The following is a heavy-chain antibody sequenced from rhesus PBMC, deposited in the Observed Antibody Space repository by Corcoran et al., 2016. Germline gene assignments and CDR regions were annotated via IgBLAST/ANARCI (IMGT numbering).Heavy chain of an antibody. J-gene: IGHJ4*01. CDR1: GFTCSNFW. CDR2: IKRKADGETA. V-gene: IGHV3-30*02. Sequence: EVQLVESGEGLVQPGGSLRLSCAASGFTCSNFWMSGFRTAPGKGLEWVARIKRKADGETADYAASVKGRFTISRDDSKNTLYLQMNSLKTEDTAVYYCTTWYSWNFDYWGQGVLVTVSS. CDR3: TTWYSWNFDY. D-gene: IGHD1-1*01.